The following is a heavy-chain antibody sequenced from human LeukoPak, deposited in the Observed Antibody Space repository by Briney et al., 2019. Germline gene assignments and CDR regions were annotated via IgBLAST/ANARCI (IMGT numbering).Heavy chain of an antibody. CDR3: AGGPLDSGYTYFDY. J-gene: IGHJ4*02. V-gene: IGHV4-59*01. CDR1: GASISSYY. D-gene: IGHD5-12*01. Sequence: SETLSLTCTVSGASISSYYWSWIRQLPGKGLEWIGYFSYSGNTNYNPSLKSRVTVSVDTSKNQFSLKLTSVTAADTAVYHCAGGPLDSGYTYFDYWGQGTLVTVSS. CDR2: FSYSGNT.